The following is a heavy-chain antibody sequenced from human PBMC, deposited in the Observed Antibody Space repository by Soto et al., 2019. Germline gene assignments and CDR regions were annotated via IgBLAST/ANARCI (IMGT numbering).Heavy chain of an antibody. D-gene: IGHD1-26*01. CDR3: ARELGPNGDY. V-gene: IGHV5-51*01. CDR2: IYPGDYDT. Sequence: GESLKISCKGSGYSFTSYWIGWVRQMLGKGLEWLGIIYPGDYDTRYSPSSQGQGTISADKSISTAYLQWSSLKASDTAMYSCARELGPNGDYWGQGTLVTVSS. J-gene: IGHJ4*02. CDR1: GYSFTSYW.